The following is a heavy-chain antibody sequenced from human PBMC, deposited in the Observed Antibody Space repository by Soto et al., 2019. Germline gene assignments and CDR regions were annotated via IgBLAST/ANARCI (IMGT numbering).Heavy chain of an antibody. J-gene: IGHJ4*02. CDR3: ARGGKTSGWYWGFDY. V-gene: IGHV4-59*01. Sequence: ASETLSLTCTVSGGSITDYYWNWIRQPPGKGLEWIGYIYYNGRPDYNPSLKSRVTVSIDGSKNLFPLILNSVTAADTAMYFCARGGKTSGWYWGFDYWGQGTLVTVSS. D-gene: IGHD6-19*01. CDR1: GGSITDYY. CDR2: IYYNGRP.